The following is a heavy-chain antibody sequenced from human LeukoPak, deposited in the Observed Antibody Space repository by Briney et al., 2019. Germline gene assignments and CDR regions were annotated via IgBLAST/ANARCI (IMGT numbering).Heavy chain of an antibody. Sequence: ASVKVSCKASGYTFSSYYIHWVRQAPGQGLEWMGIIKPSDGSTSYGQKLQGRVTMTRDMSTSTVYMELSSLRSGDTAVYYCATGELLQMGNDYWGQGTLVTVSS. V-gene: IGHV1-46*04. J-gene: IGHJ4*02. CDR2: IKPSDGST. D-gene: IGHD1-26*01. CDR3: ATGELLQMGNDY. CDR1: GYTFSSYY.